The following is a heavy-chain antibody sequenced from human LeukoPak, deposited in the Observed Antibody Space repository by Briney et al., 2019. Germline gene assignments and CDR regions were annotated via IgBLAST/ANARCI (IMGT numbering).Heavy chain of an antibody. V-gene: IGHV1-2*02. Sequence: ASVKVSCKASGYTFTGYYLHWVRQAPGRGLEWMGWINPNSGGTNYAQKFQGRVTMTRDTSITTAYMQLSRLRSDDTAVYYCARGGVGYCGGGSCYLNWFDPWGQGTLVTVSS. CDR1: GYTFTGYY. D-gene: IGHD2-15*01. CDR2: INPNSGGT. CDR3: ARGGVGYCGGGSCYLNWFDP. J-gene: IGHJ5*02.